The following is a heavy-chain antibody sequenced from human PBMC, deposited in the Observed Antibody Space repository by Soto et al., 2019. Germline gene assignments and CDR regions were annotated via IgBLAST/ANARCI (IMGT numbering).Heavy chain of an antibody. Sequence: GGSLRLSCEGSGFTFSDYYISWIRQAPGKGLEWISYSSNSGTFSRYADSVKGRFSISRDNTKNLLYLQMNSLRAEDTAVYYCARSGDNYNRLDYWGQGTPVTVSS. D-gene: IGHD1-1*01. V-gene: IGHV3-11*06. CDR2: SSNSGTFS. CDR3: ARSGDNYNRLDY. CDR1: GFTFSDYY. J-gene: IGHJ4*02.